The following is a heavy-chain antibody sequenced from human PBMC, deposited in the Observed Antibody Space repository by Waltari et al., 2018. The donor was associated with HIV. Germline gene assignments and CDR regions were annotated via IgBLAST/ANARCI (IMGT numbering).Heavy chain of an antibody. CDR3: AGRGSGDYPYFDY. Sequence: EVQLGESGGGLVQPGGSLRLSCAASGFTVSRKYMTWVRQAPGKGLEWVSLIYSGSNTYYADSVQGRFTISRDNSKNTLYLQMNSLRAEDTGVYYCAGRGSGDYPYFDYWGQGTPVTVSS. CDR2: IYSGSNT. J-gene: IGHJ4*02. D-gene: IGHD4-17*01. CDR1: GFTVSRKY. V-gene: IGHV3-66*02.